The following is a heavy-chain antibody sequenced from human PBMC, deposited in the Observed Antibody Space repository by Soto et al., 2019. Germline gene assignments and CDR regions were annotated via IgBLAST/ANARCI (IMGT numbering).Heavy chain of an antibody. D-gene: IGHD4-17*01. V-gene: IGHV4-30-4*01. CDR3: ARANGYGDYVGTYFDY. J-gene: IGHJ4*02. CDR2: IYYSGST. CDR1: GGSISSGDYY. Sequence: SETLSLTCTVSGGSISSGDYYWSWIRQPPGKGLEWIGYIYYSGSTYYNPSLKSRVTISVDTSKNQFSLKLSSVTAADTAVYYCARANGYGDYVGTYFDYWGQGTLVTVS.